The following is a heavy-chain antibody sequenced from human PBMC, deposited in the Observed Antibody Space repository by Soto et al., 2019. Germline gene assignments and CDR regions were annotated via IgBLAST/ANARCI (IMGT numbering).Heavy chain of an antibody. CDR1: GGSISSGGYY. J-gene: IGHJ6*03. CDR2: IYYSGST. CDR3: ARGLTFLSGSMDV. V-gene: IGHV4-31*03. D-gene: IGHD3-3*01. Sequence: QVQLQDSGPGLVKPSQTLSLTCTVSGGSISSGGYYWSWIRQHPGKGLEWIGYIYYSGSTYYNSSLKSRVTISVDTSKNLFSLKLSSVTAADTAVYYCARGLTFLSGSMDVWGKGTTVTVSS.